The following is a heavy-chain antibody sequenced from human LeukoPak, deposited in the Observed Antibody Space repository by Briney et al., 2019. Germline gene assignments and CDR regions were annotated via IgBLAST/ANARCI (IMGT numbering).Heavy chain of an antibody. CDR1: GGTFSSYA. V-gene: IGHV1-69*04. D-gene: IGHD2/OR15-2a*01. CDR3: AREEGVFLDAFDI. CDR2: IIPILGIA. Sequence: SVKVSCKASGGTFSSYAISWVRQAPGQGLEWMGRIIPILGIANYAQKFQGRVTITADKSTSTAYMELSSLRSEDTAVYYCAREEGVFLDAFDIWGQGTMVTVSS. J-gene: IGHJ3*02.